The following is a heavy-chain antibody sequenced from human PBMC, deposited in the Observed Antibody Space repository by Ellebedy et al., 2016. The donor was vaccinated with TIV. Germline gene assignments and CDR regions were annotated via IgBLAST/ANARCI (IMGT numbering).Heavy chain of an antibody. Sequence: GESLKISCAASGFTFSGSAMHWVRQASGKGLEWVGRIRSKANSYATAYAASVKGRFTISRDDSKNTAYLQMNSLKTEDTAVYYCTRHVPNSPRAFDIWGQGTMVTVSS. CDR2: IRSKANSYAT. V-gene: IGHV3-73*01. CDR1: GFTFSGSA. D-gene: IGHD4-23*01. J-gene: IGHJ3*02. CDR3: TRHVPNSPRAFDI.